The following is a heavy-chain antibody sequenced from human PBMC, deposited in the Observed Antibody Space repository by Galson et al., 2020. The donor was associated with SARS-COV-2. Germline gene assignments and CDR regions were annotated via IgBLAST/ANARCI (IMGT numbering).Heavy chain of an antibody. CDR2: IIPILGLV. Sequence: SVKVSCKASGGTFSSYGISWVRQAPGQGLEWMGRIIPILGLVNYAQKFQGRFTITADKSTTTAYMDLSSLRSEDTAVYFCARGVDYDFWNKDAFDIWGQGTMVTVSS. V-gene: IGHV1-69*04. CDR3: ARGVDYDFWNKDAFDI. J-gene: IGHJ3*02. CDR1: GGTFSSYG. D-gene: IGHD3-3*01.